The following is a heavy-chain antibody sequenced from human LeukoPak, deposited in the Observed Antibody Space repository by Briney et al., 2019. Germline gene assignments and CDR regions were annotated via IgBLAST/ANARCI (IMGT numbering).Heavy chain of an antibody. CDR3: ARHLSSIASCPHY. CDR2: IYPGNSDI. V-gene: IGHV5-51*01. CDR1: GYSFASYC. D-gene: IGHD2-2*01. J-gene: IGHJ4*02. Sequence: GESLKIYCKGSGYSFASYCIAWVRQMPGKGLEWMGVIYPGNSDITYSPSFQGQVTISADKSVSTAYLHWSSLKASDTAIYYCARHLSSIASCPHYWGQGTLVTVSS.